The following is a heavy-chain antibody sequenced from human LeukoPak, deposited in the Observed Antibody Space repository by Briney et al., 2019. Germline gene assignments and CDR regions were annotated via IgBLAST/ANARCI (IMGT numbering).Heavy chain of an antibody. J-gene: IGHJ4*02. CDR1: GYSFTSYW. Sequence: GESLKISCKGSGYSFTSYWIGWVRQMPGKGLEWMGIIYPGDSDTRYSPSFQGQFTISVDKSISTAYVQWSSLKASDTAMYYCARRVLDYFEHWGQGTLVTVSS. D-gene: IGHD4/OR15-4a*01. V-gene: IGHV5-51*01. CDR2: IYPGDSDT. CDR3: ARRVLDYFEH.